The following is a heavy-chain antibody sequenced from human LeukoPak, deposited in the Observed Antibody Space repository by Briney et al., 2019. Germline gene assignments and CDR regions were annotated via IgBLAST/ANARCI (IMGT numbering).Heavy chain of an antibody. CDR2: ITSGSSYI. Sequence: GGSLRLSCAASGFTFSSYNMNWVRQAPGKGLEWVSSITSGSSYIYYADSVKGRFTISRDNAKNSLYLQMNSLRAEDTAVYYCARIEGNGILGYYYMDVWGKGTTVTVSS. CDR1: GFTFSSYN. CDR3: ARIEGNGILGYYYMDV. D-gene: IGHD3-9*01. J-gene: IGHJ6*03. V-gene: IGHV3-21*01.